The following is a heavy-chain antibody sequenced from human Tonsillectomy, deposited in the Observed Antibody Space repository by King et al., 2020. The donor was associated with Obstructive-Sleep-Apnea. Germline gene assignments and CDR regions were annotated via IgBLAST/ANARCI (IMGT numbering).Heavy chain of an antibody. Sequence: LQLQESGPGLVKPSETLSLTCTVSGGSISSSSYYWGWIRQPPGKGLEWIGGIYYSGSTYYNPSLKSRVTISVDTSKNQFSLKLSSVTAADTAVYYWASGGYYYGMDVWGQGTTVTVSS. CDR2: IYYSGST. CDR3: ASGGYYYGMDV. J-gene: IGHJ6*02. CDR1: GGSISSSSYY. D-gene: IGHD2-15*01. V-gene: IGHV4-39*07.